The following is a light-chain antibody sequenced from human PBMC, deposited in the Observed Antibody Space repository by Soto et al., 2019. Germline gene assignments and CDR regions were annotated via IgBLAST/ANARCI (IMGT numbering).Light chain of an antibody. CDR2: HAS. CDR1: QSGNIF. V-gene: IGKV3-20*01. Sequence: EIALTQSPGTLSLSPGERATLSCRASQSGNIFLAWCQQKPGQAPRLLIFHASNRATGVPDRFSGSVSGTDFTLTISRLEPEDSAVYYCHHYVGSPWAFGQWTRVEIK. CDR3: HHYVGSPWA. J-gene: IGKJ1*01.